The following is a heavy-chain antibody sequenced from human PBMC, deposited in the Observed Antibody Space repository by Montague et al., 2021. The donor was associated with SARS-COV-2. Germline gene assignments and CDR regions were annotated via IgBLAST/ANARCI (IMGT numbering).Heavy chain of an antibody. D-gene: IGHD2/OR15-2a*01. J-gene: IGHJ4*02. CDR3: ARVRLFYYLDY. Sequence: TLSLTCTVSGTSIRSGGYYWTWIRQHPGEGLEWIGYIFHTGRAYYNPSLETRVNISADTSNNLFSLRLSSVTAADTAMYFCARVRLFYYLDYWGQGTLVTVSS. CDR2: IFHTGRA. CDR1: GTSIRSGGYY. V-gene: IGHV4-31*03.